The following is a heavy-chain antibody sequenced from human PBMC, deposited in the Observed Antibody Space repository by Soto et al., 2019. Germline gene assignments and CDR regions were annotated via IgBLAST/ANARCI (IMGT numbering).Heavy chain of an antibody. CDR2: ISYXXXXX. J-gene: IGHJ6*02. CDR1: GFTFSSYG. V-gene: IGHV3-30*18. D-gene: IGHD3-10*01. Sequence: GGSLRLSCAASGFTFSSYGMHWVRQAPGKGLEWVAVISYXXXXXXXXXXXXXXXTISRDNSKNTLYLQMNSLRAEDTAVYYCAKDRGEWFGELLGYYYYGMDVWGQGTTVTVSS. CDR3: AKDRGEWFGELLGYYYYGMDV.